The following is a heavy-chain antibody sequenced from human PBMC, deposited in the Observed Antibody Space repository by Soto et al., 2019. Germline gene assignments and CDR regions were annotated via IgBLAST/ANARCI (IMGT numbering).Heavy chain of an antibody. CDR2: TTQDGNDK. D-gene: IGHD3-22*01. CDR3: ARSPYYYDSSGYMQYYFDY. CDR1: GFPFSPYY. Sequence: GGSLRLSCAASGFPFSPYYMSWVRQAPGKGLEWLAMTTQDGNDKHYANSVKGRFTISRDNSKNTLYLQMGSLRAEDMAVYYSARSPYYYDSSGYMQYYFDYWGQGTLVTVSS. J-gene: IGHJ4*02. V-gene: IGHV3-7*01.